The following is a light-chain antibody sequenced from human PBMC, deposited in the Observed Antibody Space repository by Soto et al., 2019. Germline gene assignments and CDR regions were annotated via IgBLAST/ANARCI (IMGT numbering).Light chain of an antibody. V-gene: IGKV1-5*03. CDR3: QHYNSYSEA. J-gene: IGKJ1*01. CDR1: QSISIW. CDR2: TAS. Sequence: IQMTQSPSTLSGSVGDRVTITCRASQSISIWLAWYQQKPGKAPKLLIYTASTLKSGVPSRFSGSGSGTEFTLTISSLQPDDFATYYCQHYNSYSEAFGQGTKVDIK.